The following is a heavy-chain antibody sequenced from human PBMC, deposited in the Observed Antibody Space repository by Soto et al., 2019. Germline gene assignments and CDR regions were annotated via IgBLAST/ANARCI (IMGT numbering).Heavy chain of an antibody. CDR1: GFTFSSHW. J-gene: IGHJ4*02. CDR2: IKKDGSEK. V-gene: IGHV3-7*03. D-gene: IGHD4-17*01. Sequence: EVQLVESGGGLVQPGGSLRLSCAASGFTFSSHWMNWVRQAPGKGLEWVARIKKDGSEKYYVDSVKGRFTISRDNANNLLYLQMTSLRAEDTAGYHCAREGDYGDYAILDYWGQGTQVTVSS. CDR3: AREGDYGDYAILDY.